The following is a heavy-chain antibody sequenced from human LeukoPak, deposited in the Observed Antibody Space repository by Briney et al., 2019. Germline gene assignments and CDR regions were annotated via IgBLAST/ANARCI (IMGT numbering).Heavy chain of an antibody. Sequence: ASVKVSCKASGYTFTKYAIHWVRQAPGHRLEWMGWITADDGDTKYSGDLQGRVTITSDTSASTAYMELSSLTSEDMAVYYCAKEGLKVGAPRNYFDYWGQGTLVTVSS. CDR1: GYTFTKYA. V-gene: IGHV1-3*03. CDR2: ITADDGDT. J-gene: IGHJ4*02. CDR3: AKEGLKVGAPRNYFDY. D-gene: IGHD1-26*01.